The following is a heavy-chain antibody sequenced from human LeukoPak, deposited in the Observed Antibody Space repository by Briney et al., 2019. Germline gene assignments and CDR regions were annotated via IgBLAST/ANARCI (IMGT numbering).Heavy chain of an antibody. CDR1: GFTFSSYW. V-gene: IGHV3-7*01. D-gene: IGHD1-1*01. Sequence: GGSLRLSCAASGFTFSSYWMSWVRQAPGKGREWVANIKQDGSEKYYVDSVKGRFPISRDNAKNSLYLQMNSLRAEDTAVYYCARAYHWIDLDYWGQGTLVTVSS. CDR2: IKQDGSEK. J-gene: IGHJ4*02. CDR3: ARAYHWIDLDY.